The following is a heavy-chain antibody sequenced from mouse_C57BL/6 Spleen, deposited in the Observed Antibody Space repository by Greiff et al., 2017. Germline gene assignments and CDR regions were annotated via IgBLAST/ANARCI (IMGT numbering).Heavy chain of an antibody. CDR1: GYTFTSYW. J-gene: IGHJ1*03. CDR3: ARGDYDDWYFDV. CDR2: IHPNSGST. Sequence: VQLQQPGAELVKPGASVKLSCKASGYTFTSYWMHWVKQRPGQGLEWIGMIHPNSGSTNYNEKFKSKATLTVDKSSSTAYMQLSSLTSEDSAVYYCARGDYDDWYFDVWGTGTTVTVSS. V-gene: IGHV1-64*01. D-gene: IGHD2-4*01.